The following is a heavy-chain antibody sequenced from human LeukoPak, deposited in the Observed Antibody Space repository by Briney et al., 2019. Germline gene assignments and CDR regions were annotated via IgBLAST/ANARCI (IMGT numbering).Heavy chain of an antibody. J-gene: IGHJ4*02. CDR3: ARSEELSLYYFDY. CDR1: GYSFTSYW. V-gene: IGHV5-51*01. CDR2: IYPGDSDT. D-gene: IGHD3-16*02. Sequence: PGESLKISCKGSGYSFTSYWIGWVRQMPGKGLEWMGIIYPGDSDTRYSPSFQGQVTLSADKSHSTAYLACSNRKASDTATHYRARSEELSLYYFDYWGQGTLGSVSS.